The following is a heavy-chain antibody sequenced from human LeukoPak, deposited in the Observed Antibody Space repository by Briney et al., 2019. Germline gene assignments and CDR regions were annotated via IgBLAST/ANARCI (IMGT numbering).Heavy chain of an antibody. Sequence: GGSLRLSCAASGFTYSSYAMSWVRQAPGKGLEWVSGSGSGGGTYYADSVKGRFTISRDNSKNTLYLQIDSLRAEDTAVYYCARVEMGTPRGAFDIWGQGTMVTVSS. CDR2: SGSGGGT. CDR3: ARVEMGTPRGAFDI. J-gene: IGHJ3*02. V-gene: IGHV3-23*01. D-gene: IGHD5-24*01. CDR1: GFTYSSYA.